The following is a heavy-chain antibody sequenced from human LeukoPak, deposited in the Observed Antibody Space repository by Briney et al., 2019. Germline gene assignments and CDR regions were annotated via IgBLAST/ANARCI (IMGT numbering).Heavy chain of an antibody. CDR2: ISAYNGNT. D-gene: IGHD2-2*01. CDR3: ARENIVVLPAAGYYYYGMDV. CDR1: GYTFTSYG. V-gene: IGHV1-18*04. Sequence: ASVKVSCKASGYTFTSYGISWVRQAPGQGLEWMGWISAYNGNTNYAQKFQGRVTMTTDTSTSTAYMELRSLRSDDTAVYYCARENIVVLPAAGYYYYGMDVWGQGTTVTVSS. J-gene: IGHJ6*02.